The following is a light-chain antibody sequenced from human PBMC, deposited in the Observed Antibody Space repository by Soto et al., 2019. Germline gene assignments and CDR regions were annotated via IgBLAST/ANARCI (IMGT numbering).Light chain of an antibody. J-gene: IGKJ2*01. CDR3: QQYQSSST. CDR2: DAS. Sequence: DIQMTQSPSTLSASVGDRVTITCRASQSISKCLAWYQQRPGPAPKLLIYDASRLESGVPSRFSGRGSGTEFTLVISRLQHDDGGSYYCQQYQSSSTFGQGTKLEIK. V-gene: IGKV1-5*01. CDR1: QSISKC.